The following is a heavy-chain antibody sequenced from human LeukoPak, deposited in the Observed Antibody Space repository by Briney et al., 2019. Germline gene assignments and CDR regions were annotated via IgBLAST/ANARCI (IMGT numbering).Heavy chain of an antibody. V-gene: IGHV4-38-2*02. CDR2: IDHSGST. CDR1: GYSISSDYY. Sequence: SETLSLTCTVSGYSISSDYYWGWIRQPPGKGLEWIGSIDHSGSTYYNPSLKSRVTISVDTSKNQFSLKLSSVTAADTAVYYCARVDGVLNVGGSYYFDYWGQGTLVTVSS. CDR3: ARVDGVLNVGGSYYFDY. D-gene: IGHD1-26*01. J-gene: IGHJ4*02.